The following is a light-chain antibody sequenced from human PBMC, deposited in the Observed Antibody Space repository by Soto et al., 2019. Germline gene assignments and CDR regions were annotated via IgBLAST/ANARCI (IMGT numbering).Light chain of an antibody. V-gene: IGKV3-20*01. Sequence: IVLTQSPGTLSLSPGERATLSCGASQSVSSSYLAWYRPTPGQAPRLLIYGASSRATGIPDRVSGSGSGTDFTLTISRLEPEDFAVYYCQQYGSSRWTFGQGTKVEI. CDR1: QSVSSSY. CDR2: GAS. CDR3: QQYGSSRWT. J-gene: IGKJ1*01.